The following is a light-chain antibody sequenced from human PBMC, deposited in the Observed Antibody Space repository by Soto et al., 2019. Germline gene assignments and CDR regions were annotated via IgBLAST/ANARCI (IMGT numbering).Light chain of an antibody. CDR1: SSNIGRNT. Sequence: QSLLSQPPSTSGAPGQRGAISCSGSSSNIGRNTVNWYQQLPETAPKLLIYNNNQRPSGVPDRFSGSKSGTSASLAISGLQSEDEADYYCAAWDDSLTGLNVFGTGTKVTVL. J-gene: IGLJ1*01. CDR3: AAWDDSLTGLNV. CDR2: NNN. V-gene: IGLV1-44*01.